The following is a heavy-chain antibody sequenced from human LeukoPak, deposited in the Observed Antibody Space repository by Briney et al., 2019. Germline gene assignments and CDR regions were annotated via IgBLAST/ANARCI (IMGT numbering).Heavy chain of an antibody. J-gene: IGHJ4*02. D-gene: IGHD2-8*01. Sequence: PSETLSLTCAVYGGSFSGYYWSWIRQPPGKGLEWIGEINHSGSTNYNPSLKSRVTISVDTSKNQFSLKLSSVTAADTAVYYCGRRHSPGCTNGVCYLGLFDCWGQGTLVTVSS. V-gene: IGHV4-34*01. CDR1: GGSFSGYY. CDR3: GRRHSPGCTNGVCYLGLFDC. CDR2: INHSGST.